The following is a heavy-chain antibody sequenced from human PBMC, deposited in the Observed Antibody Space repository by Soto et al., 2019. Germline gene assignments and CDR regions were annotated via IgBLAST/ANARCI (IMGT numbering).Heavy chain of an antibody. CDR2: IIPILGIA. CDR3: AQAPHVDTAMEPAFDI. Sequence: GASVKVSCKASGGTFSSYTISWVRQAPGQGLERMGRIIPILGIANYAQKFQGRVTITADKSTSTAYMELSSLRSEDTAVYYCAQAPHVDTAMEPAFDIWGQGTMVTVSS. J-gene: IGHJ3*02. D-gene: IGHD5-18*01. V-gene: IGHV1-69*02. CDR1: GGTFSSYT.